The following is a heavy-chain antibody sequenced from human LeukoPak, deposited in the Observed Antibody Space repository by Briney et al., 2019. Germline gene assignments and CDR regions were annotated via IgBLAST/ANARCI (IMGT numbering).Heavy chain of an antibody. V-gene: IGHV3-11*01. J-gene: IGHJ4*02. D-gene: IGHD3-10*01. Sequence: GGSLRLSRAASGVTFSDYYMSSIRHAPGKGLEWVSYISSSGSTIYYADSVKGRFTISRDNAKNSLYLQMNSLRAEDTAVYYCARKGSYGSVCGRWGQGTLVTVA. CDR2: ISSSGSTI. CDR1: GVTFSDYY. CDR3: ARKGSYGSVCGR.